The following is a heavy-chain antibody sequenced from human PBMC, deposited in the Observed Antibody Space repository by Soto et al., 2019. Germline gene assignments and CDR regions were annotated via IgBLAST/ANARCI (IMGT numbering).Heavy chain of an antibody. CDR3: ALRSMAEVPEY. V-gene: IGHV4-59*01. CDR2: LYYGRSA. CDR1: GDSISSYY. J-gene: IGHJ4*02. Sequence: QVQLQESGPGLVKPSETLSLTCAVSGDSISSYYCMWIRQPPGKGLESIGYLYYGRSANYNPSLKXRXTXSXXTSTNQCSLTLSSMTAADTAVYYCALRSMAEVPEYWGQGTLVTVSS. D-gene: IGHD3-3*02.